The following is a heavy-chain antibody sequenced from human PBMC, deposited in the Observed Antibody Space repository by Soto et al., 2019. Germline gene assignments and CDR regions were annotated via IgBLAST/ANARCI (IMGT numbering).Heavy chain of an antibody. CDR1: GGSISSGGYY. Sequence: QVQLQESGPGLVKPSQTLSLTCPVSGGSISSGGYYWGWIRQHPGKGLEWIGAIYYSGSTYYSPSLKSRVTRSVDTSKNQFSLKLSSVTAADAAVYYCARGVLHWGQGTLVTVSS. D-gene: IGHD3-16*01. CDR2: IYYSGST. J-gene: IGHJ4*02. CDR3: ARGVLH. V-gene: IGHV4-31*03.